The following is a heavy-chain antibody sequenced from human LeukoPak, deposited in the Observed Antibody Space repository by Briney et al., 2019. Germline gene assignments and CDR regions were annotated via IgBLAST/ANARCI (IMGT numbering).Heavy chain of an antibody. CDR1: GFTFDDYA. J-gene: IGHJ4*02. D-gene: IGHD7-27*01. Sequence: PGRSLRLSCAASGFTFDDYAMHWVRQAPGKALEWVSVIGTRGDGIHYADSVKGRFTISRDDSKNTLYLQMNSLRAEDTAVYYCARDPNWGSGYWGQGTLVTVSS. CDR3: ARDPNWGSGY. CDR2: IGTRGDGI. V-gene: IGHV3-23*01.